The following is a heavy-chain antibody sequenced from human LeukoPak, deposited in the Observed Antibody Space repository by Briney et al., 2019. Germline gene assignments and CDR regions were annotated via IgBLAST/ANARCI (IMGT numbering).Heavy chain of an antibody. Sequence: GGSLRLSCEGSGFTFSNYWMGWVRQAPGKGLQWVANIKTDGSEKYYVDSVKGRFTISRDNAKNSLYLQMNSLRAEDTAVYYCARDMPLSGYYYGMDVWGQGTTVTVSS. D-gene: IGHD2-2*01. J-gene: IGHJ6*02. CDR3: ARDMPLSGYYYGMDV. V-gene: IGHV3-7*01. CDR2: IKTDGSEK. CDR1: GFTFSNYW.